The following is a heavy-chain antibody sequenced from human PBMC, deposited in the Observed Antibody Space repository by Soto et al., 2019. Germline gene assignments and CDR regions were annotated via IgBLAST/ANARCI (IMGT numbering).Heavy chain of an antibody. CDR1: GFTFSSYD. J-gene: IGHJ6*02. D-gene: IGHD3-22*01. CDR3: ARDTYDSSGYYYGMDV. CDR2: IGTAGDT. Sequence: GSLRLSCAASGFTFSSYDMHWVRQATGKGLEWVSAIGTAGDTYYPGSVKGRFTISRENAKNSLYLQMNSLRAEDTAVYYCARDTYDSSGYYYGMDVWGQGTTVTVSS. V-gene: IGHV3-13*01.